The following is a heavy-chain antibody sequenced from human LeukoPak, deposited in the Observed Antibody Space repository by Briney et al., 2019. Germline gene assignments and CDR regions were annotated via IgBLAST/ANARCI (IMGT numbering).Heavy chain of an antibody. D-gene: IGHD2-15*01. CDR3: ARGGGSSMSFRFDP. CDR2: IYYSGST. Sequence: SETLSLTCTASGGSISSYYWSWIRQPPGKGLEWIGYIYYSGSTNYNPSLKSRVTISVDTSKNQFSLKLSSVTAADTAVYYCARGGGSSMSFRFDPWGQGTLVTVSS. CDR1: GGSISSYY. J-gene: IGHJ5*02. V-gene: IGHV4-59*01.